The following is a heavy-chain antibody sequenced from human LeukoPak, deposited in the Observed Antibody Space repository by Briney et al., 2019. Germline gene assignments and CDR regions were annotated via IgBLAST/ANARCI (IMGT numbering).Heavy chain of an antibody. CDR2: ITWSGGST. D-gene: IGHD6-6*01. V-gene: IGHV3-20*04. Sequence: GGSLRLSCAASGFPFDDYGMSWVRQAPGKGLEWVSDITWSGGSTVYADSVKGRFTISRDSARDSLYLQMNSLRAEDTAFYYCARAFRYSTSSRTFDYWGQGTLVTVSS. CDR1: GFPFDDYG. J-gene: IGHJ4*02. CDR3: ARAFRYSTSSRTFDY.